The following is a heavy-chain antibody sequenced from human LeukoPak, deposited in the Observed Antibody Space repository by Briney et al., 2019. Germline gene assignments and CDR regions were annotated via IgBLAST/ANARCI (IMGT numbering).Heavy chain of an antibody. V-gene: IGHV1-2*02. D-gene: IGHD3-9*01. Sequence: ASVKDSCKASGYTFTGYYMHWVRQAPGQGLEWMGWINPNSGGTNYAQKFQGRVNMTRDTSISTAYMELSRLRSDDTAVYYGARATHRLTGSAWGQGTLVTVSS. CDR1: GYTFTGYY. CDR2: INPNSGGT. CDR3: ARATHRLTGSA. J-gene: IGHJ5*02.